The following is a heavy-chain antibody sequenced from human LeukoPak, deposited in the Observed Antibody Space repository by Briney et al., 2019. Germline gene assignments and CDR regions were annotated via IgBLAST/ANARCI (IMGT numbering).Heavy chain of an antibody. CDR3: ARDNLMGDSAWWFDP. Sequence: GASVKVSCQASGYTFTSYGISWVRQAPGQGLEWMGIINPSGDNTWYAQKFQGRVTMTRDMATSTDYMEVNSLRSEDTAVYYCARDNLMGDSAWWFDPWGQGTLVTVSS. CDR2: INPSGDNT. J-gene: IGHJ5*02. D-gene: IGHD1-26*01. CDR1: GYTFTSYG. V-gene: IGHV1-46*01.